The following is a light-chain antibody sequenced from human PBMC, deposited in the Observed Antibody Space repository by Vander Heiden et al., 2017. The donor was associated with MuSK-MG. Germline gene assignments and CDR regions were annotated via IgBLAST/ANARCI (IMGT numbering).Light chain of an antibody. J-gene: IGKJ1*01. V-gene: IGKV3-20*01. CDR3: QQYGSLPRT. CDR1: QSVSSSY. CDR2: GAS. Sequence: EIVLTQSPGTLSLSPGERATLSCRASQSVSSSYLAWYQQKPGQAPRLLIYGASSRATGIPDRFSGSGSGTDFTLTISRLEPEDFGVYYCQQYGSLPRTFGQGTKVEIK.